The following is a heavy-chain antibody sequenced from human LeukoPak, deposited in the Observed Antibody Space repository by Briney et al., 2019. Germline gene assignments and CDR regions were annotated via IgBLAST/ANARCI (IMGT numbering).Heavy chain of an antibody. Sequence: GASVKVSFKASGYTFTTHGIAWVRQAPGQGLEWMGWISAHNGNTNYAQSLQGRVTMTTDTSTNTAYMELRSLRSDDTAVHYCARDGYFDLWGRGTLVTVSS. CDR3: ARDGYFDL. J-gene: IGHJ2*01. CDR1: GYTFTTHG. CDR2: ISAHNGNT. V-gene: IGHV1-18*01.